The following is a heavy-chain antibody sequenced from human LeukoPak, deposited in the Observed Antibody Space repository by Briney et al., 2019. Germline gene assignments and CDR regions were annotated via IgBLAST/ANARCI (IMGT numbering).Heavy chain of an antibody. CDR2: ISAYNGNT. V-gene: IGHV1-18*01. D-gene: IGHD3-22*01. J-gene: IGHJ5*01. Sequence: ASVKVSCKASGFTFTNHGFNWVRQAPGQGLEWLGWISAYNGNTNYAQNFQGRVTMTTDTSTRTVYMELRSLRSDDTAVYYCARDPLGWDGSGFYYGGLDSWGQGTLVSVSS. CDR1: GFTFTNHG. CDR3: ARDPLGWDGSGFYYGGLDS.